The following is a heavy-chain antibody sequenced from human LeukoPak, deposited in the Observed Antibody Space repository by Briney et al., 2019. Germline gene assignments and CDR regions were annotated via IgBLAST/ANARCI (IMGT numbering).Heavy chain of an antibody. V-gene: IGHV3-30*02. J-gene: IGHJ4*02. D-gene: IGHD6-19*01. CDR1: GFTFTTYG. CDR3: AKSPYAVARYFDY. Sequence: GGSLRLSCAASGFTFTTYGMHWVRQAPGKGLDWVAFIRYDGSNKYYADSVKGRFIISRDNSKNTLYLQMNSLRAEDTAVYYCAKSPYAVARYFDYWGQGTLVTVSS. CDR2: IRYDGSNK.